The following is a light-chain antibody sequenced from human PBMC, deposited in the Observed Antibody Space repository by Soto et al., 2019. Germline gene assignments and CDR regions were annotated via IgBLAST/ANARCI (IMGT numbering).Light chain of an antibody. V-gene: IGKV3-20*01. CDR2: GAS. CDR1: QSVSSSY. J-gene: IGKJ4*01. CDR3: QQYDSSPLT. Sequence: EIVLTQSPGTLSLSPGERATLSCRASQSVSSSYLAWYQQKPGQAPRRLIYGASSRATGIPDRFSGSGSGTDFTLTISRREPEEFAVYYCQQYDSSPLTLGGGTKVEIK.